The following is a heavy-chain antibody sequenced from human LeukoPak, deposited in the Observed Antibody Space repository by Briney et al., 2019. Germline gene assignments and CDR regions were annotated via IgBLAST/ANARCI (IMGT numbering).Heavy chain of an antibody. V-gene: IGHV3-30*18. Sequence: GGSLRLSCAASGFTFSDYGMHWVRQAPGEGLEWVALISYDGGNKFYADSGRDRFTISRDNSKNTLFLQMNSLRTEDTAMYYCAKVFEVRGARRPKDYWGQGTLVTVSS. CDR3: AKVFEVRGARRPKDY. D-gene: IGHD3-10*01. CDR1: GFTFSDYG. CDR2: ISYDGGNK. J-gene: IGHJ4*02.